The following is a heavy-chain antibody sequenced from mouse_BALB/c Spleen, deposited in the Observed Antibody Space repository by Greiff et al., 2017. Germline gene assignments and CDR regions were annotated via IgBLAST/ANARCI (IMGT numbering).Heavy chain of an antibody. J-gene: IGHJ1*01. CDR3: ARDQYDYWYFDV. Sequence: VQLQQSGAELVRPGSSVKISCKASGYAFSSYWMNWVKQRPGQGLEWIGQIYPGDGDTNYNGKFKGKATLTADKSSSTAYMQLSSLTSEDSAVYFCARDQYDYWYFDVWGAGTTVTVSS. CDR1: GYAFSSYW. V-gene: IGHV1-80*01. D-gene: IGHD2-10*02. CDR2: IYPGDGDT.